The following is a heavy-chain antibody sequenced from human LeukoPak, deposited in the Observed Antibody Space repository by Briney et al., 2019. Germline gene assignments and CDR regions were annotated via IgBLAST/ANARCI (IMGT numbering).Heavy chain of an antibody. D-gene: IGHD3-22*01. J-gene: IGHJ4*02. CDR2: IYPGDSDT. CDR3: ARPYYYDSSGYYGFDY. CDR1: GYSFTSYW. Sequence: GESLKISCKGSGYSFTSYWIGWVRQMPGKGLEWMGIIYPGDSDTRYSPSFQGQVTISADKSISTAYLQWSSLKASDTAMYYCARPYYYDSSGYYGFDYWGQGTLVTVSS. V-gene: IGHV5-51*01.